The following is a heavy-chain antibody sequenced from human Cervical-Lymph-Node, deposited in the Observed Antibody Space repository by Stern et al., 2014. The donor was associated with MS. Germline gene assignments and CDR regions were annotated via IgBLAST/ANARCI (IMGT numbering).Heavy chain of an antibody. J-gene: IGHJ6*02. Sequence: KESGPGLAKTSETLSLTCTVSGDSITSYYWSWIRQPPGKGLEFIGYTYYSGSTNYNPSLKSRVTISLDTSKNQISLELSSVTAADTAVYFCARGKSIAGRAYFYYGLDVWGQGTTVTVSS. CDR1: GDSITSYY. D-gene: IGHD6-6*01. CDR3: ARGKSIAGRAYFYYGLDV. CDR2: TYYSGST. V-gene: IGHV4-59*08.